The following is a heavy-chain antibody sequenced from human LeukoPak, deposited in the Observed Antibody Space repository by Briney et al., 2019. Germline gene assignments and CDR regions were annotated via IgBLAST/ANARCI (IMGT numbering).Heavy chain of an antibody. Sequence: SVKVSCKASGGTFSSYAISWVRQAPGQGLEWMGGIIPIFGTADYAQKFQGRVTITADKSTSTAYMELSSLRSEDTAVYYCARDDSRGGGWFDPWGQGTLVTVSS. CDR1: GGTFSSYA. D-gene: IGHD6-13*01. J-gene: IGHJ5*02. CDR2: IIPIFGTA. CDR3: ARDDSRGGGWFDP. V-gene: IGHV1-69*06.